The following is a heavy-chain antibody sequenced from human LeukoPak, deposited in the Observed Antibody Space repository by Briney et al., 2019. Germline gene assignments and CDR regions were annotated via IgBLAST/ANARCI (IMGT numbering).Heavy chain of an antibody. CDR1: GSTFSSYE. D-gene: IGHD3-22*01. V-gene: IGHV3-48*03. Sequence: GGSLRLSCAASGSTFSSYEMTWVRQAPGKGLEWVSYISSSGSTIYYADSVKGRFTISRDNAKNSLYLQMNSLRAEDTAVYYCAMYYYDSSGYPGAFDIWGQGTMVTVSS. J-gene: IGHJ3*02. CDR3: AMYYYDSSGYPGAFDI. CDR2: ISSSGSTI.